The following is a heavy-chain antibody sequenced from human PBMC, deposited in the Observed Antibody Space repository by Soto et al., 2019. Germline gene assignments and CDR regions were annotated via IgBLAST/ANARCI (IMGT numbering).Heavy chain of an antibody. J-gene: IGHJ4*02. CDR3: ARGRGYCGGTNCYPDS. V-gene: IGHV3-48*02. CDR2: ISSSGSTI. Sequence: APGKGLEWVSYISSSGSTIYYADSVKGRFTISRDNAKNSLYLQMNSLRDDDTAVYYCARGRGYCGGTNCYPDSWGLGARVTVS. D-gene: IGHD2-15*01.